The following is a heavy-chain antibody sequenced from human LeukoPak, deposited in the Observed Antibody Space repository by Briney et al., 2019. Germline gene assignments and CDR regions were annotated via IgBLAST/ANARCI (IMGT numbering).Heavy chain of an antibody. Sequence: ASVKVSCKASGYTFTSYYMHWVRQAPGQGLEWMGIINPSGGSTSYAQKFQGRVTMTRDTSTSTAYMELSSLRSEDTAVYYCARADYGSGSYLYGDYWGQGTLVTVSS. J-gene: IGHJ4*02. V-gene: IGHV1-46*01. CDR1: GYTFTSYY. D-gene: IGHD3-10*01. CDR3: ARADYGSGSYLYGDY. CDR2: INPSGGST.